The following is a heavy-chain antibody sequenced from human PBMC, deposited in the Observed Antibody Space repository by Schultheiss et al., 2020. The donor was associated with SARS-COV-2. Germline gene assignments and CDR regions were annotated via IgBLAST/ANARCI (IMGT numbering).Heavy chain of an antibody. D-gene: IGHD6-13*01. V-gene: IGHV3-74*01. Sequence: GGSLRLSCAASGFTFSSYWMHWVRQAPGKGLVWVSRINSDGSSTSYADSVKGRFTISRDNAKNTLYLQMNSLRAEDTAVYYCARAGVWEQKLVLGYWGQGTVVTVSS. CDR3: ARAGVWEQKLVLGY. CDR1: GFTFSSYW. CDR2: INSDGSST. J-gene: IGHJ4*02.